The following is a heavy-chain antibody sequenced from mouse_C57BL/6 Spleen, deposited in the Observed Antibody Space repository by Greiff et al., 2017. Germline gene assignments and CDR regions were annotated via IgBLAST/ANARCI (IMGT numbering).Heavy chain of an antibody. D-gene: IGHD2-2*01. CDR3: ARSRGGYDLYYFDD. V-gene: IGHV3-8*01. CDR2: ISYSGST. J-gene: IGHJ2*01. Sequence: EVQLVESGPGLAKPSQTLSLTCSVTGYSITSDYWNWIRKFPGNKLEYMGYISYSGSTYYNPSSKSRISITLDTSKNQYYLQLHSVTTEDTATYYCARSRGGYDLYYFDDWGQGTTLTVSS. CDR1: GYSITSDY.